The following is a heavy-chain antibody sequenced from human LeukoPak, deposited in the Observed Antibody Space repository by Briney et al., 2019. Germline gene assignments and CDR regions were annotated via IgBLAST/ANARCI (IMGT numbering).Heavy chain of an antibody. Sequence: GASVKVSCKASGYTFTSYSIHWVRQAPGQRLEWMGWINAGKGNTKYSQKFQGRVTITRDTSASTVYVELSSLTSEDTAVYYCARDTATQLDWGQGTLVTVS. CDR1: GYTFTSYS. V-gene: IGHV1-3*01. CDR3: ARDTATQLD. J-gene: IGHJ4*02. CDR2: INAGKGNT. D-gene: IGHD6-6*01.